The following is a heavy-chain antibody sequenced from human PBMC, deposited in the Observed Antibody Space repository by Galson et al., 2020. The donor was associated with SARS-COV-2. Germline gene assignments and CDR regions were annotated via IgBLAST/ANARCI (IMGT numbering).Heavy chain of an antibody. CDR3: AKRAIGFYYYEYYFDY. CDR1: GFTFSSYA. Sequence: GGSLRLSCAASGFTFSSYAMSWVRQAPGKGLEWVSAISGSGGSTYYADSVKGRFTISRDNSKNTMYLQMNSLRAEDTAVYYCAKRAIGFYYYEYYFDYWGQGTLVTVSS. CDR2: ISGSGGST. D-gene: IGHD3-22*01. J-gene: IGHJ4*02. V-gene: IGHV3-23*01.